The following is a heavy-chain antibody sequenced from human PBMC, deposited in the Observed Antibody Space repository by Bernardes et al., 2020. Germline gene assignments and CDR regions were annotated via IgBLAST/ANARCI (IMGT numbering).Heavy chain of an antibody. CDR2: MNPNSGNT. CDR1: GYTFTSYD. V-gene: IGHV1-8*01. J-gene: IGHJ6*02. CDR3: ARGYYSNHEGYYYYYYGMDV. D-gene: IGHD4-4*01. Sequence: ASVKVSCKASGYTFTSYDINWVRQATGQGLEWMGWMNPNSGNTGYAQKFQGRVTMTRNTSISTAYMELSSLRSEDTAVYYCARGYYSNHEGYYYYYYGMDVWGQGTTVTVSS.